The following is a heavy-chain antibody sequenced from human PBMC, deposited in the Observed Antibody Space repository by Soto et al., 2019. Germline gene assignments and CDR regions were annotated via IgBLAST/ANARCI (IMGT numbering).Heavy chain of an antibody. D-gene: IGHD5-18*01. Sequence: SETLSLTCTVSGGSISSGDYYWSWIRQPPGKGLEWIGYIYYSGTTYYNPSLKSRVTISVDTSKNQFSLKLISVTAADTAVYYCARVDTAMVLYYFDYWGQGTPVTVSS. CDR2: IYYSGTT. J-gene: IGHJ4*02. CDR1: GGSISSGDYY. V-gene: IGHV4-30-4*01. CDR3: ARVDTAMVLYYFDY.